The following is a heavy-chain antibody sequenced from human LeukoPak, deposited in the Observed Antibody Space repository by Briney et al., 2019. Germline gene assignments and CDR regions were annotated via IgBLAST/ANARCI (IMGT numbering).Heavy chain of an antibody. D-gene: IGHD5-18*01. CDR3: AGYRSGYNYGYFDC. CDR2: IYYTGST. V-gene: IGHV4-39*01. CDR1: GGSISSSSYY. Sequence: PSETLSLTRTVSGGSISSSSYYWGWIRQPPGKGLEYIGTIYYTGSTYYNPSLKSRVTISVDTSKNQFSLRLSSVTAADTAVYYCAGYRSGYNYGYFDCWGQGTLITVSS. J-gene: IGHJ4*02.